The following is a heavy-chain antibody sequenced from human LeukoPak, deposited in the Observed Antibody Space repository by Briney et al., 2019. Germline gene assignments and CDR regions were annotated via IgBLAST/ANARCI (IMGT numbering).Heavy chain of an antibody. D-gene: IGHD3-22*01. Sequence: SETLSLTCTVSGGSIGSYYWSWIRQPPGKGLEWIGYIYYSGSTNYNPSLKSRVTISVDTSKNQFSLKLSSVTAADTAVYYCASIRSEDSSGYPFDYWGQGTLVTVSS. CDR3: ASIRSEDSSGYPFDY. V-gene: IGHV4-59*12. CDR1: GGSIGSYY. CDR2: IYYSGST. J-gene: IGHJ4*02.